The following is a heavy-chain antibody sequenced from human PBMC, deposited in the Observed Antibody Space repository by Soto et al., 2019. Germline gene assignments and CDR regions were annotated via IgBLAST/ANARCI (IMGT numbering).Heavy chain of an antibody. D-gene: IGHD5-12*01. CDR1: GGSISGGGYS. Sequence: SETLSLTCAVSGGSISGGGYSWSWIRQPPGRGLEWIGYIYHSGSTYYNPSLKSQVTISVDRSKNQFSLKLSSVTAADTAVYYCAAGGGLPRYYWGQGTLVTVSS. CDR2: IYHSGST. V-gene: IGHV4-30-2*01. CDR3: AAGGGLPRYY. J-gene: IGHJ4*02.